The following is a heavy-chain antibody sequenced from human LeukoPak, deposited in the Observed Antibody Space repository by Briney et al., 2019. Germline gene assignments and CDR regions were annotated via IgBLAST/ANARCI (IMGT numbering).Heavy chain of an antibody. D-gene: IGHD6-19*01. CDR1: GFTFSSYS. J-gene: IGHJ4*02. V-gene: IGHV3-21*04. CDR2: ISSSSSYI. CDR3: AKSGDYSNGWYLKSLDY. Sequence: GGSLRLSCAASGFTFSSYSMNWVRQAPGKGLEWVSSISSSSSYIYYADSVKGRFTISRDNSKNTLYLQMNSLTAEDMAVYYCAKSGDYSNGWYLKSLDYWGQGTLVTVSS.